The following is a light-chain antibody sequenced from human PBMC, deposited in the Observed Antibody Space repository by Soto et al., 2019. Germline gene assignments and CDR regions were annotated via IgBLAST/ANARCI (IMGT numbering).Light chain of an antibody. CDR2: DVS. CDR1: SSDVGGYNY. V-gene: IGLV2-14*01. Sequence: QSVLTQPASVSGSPGQSITISCTGNSSDVGGYNYVSWYQQHPGKAPKLMIYDVSNRPSGVSNRFSGSKSGNTASLTISGRQAEDEADYYCSSYTSSSTPTVFGGGTKLTFL. J-gene: IGLJ2*01. CDR3: SSYTSSSTPTV.